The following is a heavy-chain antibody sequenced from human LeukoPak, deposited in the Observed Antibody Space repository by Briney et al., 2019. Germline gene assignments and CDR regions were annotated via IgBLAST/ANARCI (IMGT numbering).Heavy chain of an antibody. CDR3: ARVPTAAAAGYYFDY. Sequence: GASVKVSCKVSGYTLTELSMHWVRQAPGKGLEWMGGFGPEDGETIYAQKFQGRVTMTEDTSTDTAYMELSSLRSDDTAVYYCARVPTAAAAGYYFDYWGQGTLVTVSS. CDR1: GYTLTELS. J-gene: IGHJ4*02. D-gene: IGHD6-13*01. V-gene: IGHV1-24*01. CDR2: FGPEDGET.